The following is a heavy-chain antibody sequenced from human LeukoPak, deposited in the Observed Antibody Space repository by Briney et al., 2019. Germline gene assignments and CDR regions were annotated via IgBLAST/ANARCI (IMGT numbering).Heavy chain of an antibody. V-gene: IGHV4-30-2*01. CDR2: ILHSGST. D-gene: IGHD3-3*01. CDR3: ARTRDFWSAYFDY. CDR1: GVSITSDTYY. Sequence: SETLSLTCAVSGVSITSDTYYWSWIRQPPGKGLEWIGYILHSGSTYHNPSLKSRVTISVDTSKNQFPLKLSSVTAADMAVYFCARTRDFWSAYFDYWGQGILVTVSS. J-gene: IGHJ4*02.